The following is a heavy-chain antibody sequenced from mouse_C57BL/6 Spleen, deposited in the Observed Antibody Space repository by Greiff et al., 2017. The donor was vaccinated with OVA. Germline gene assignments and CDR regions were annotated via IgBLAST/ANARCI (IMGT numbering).Heavy chain of an antibody. CDR1: GYTFTSYW. CDR2: IYPGSGST. Sequence: QVQLKQPGAELVKPGASVKMSCKASGYTFTSYWITWVKQRPGQGLEWIGDIYPGSGSTNYNEKFKSKATLTVDTSSSTAYMQLSSLTSEDSAVYYCARDRGQPIGYAMDYWGQGTSVTVSS. V-gene: IGHV1-55*01. D-gene: IGHD3-3*01. J-gene: IGHJ4*01. CDR3: ARDRGQPIGYAMDY.